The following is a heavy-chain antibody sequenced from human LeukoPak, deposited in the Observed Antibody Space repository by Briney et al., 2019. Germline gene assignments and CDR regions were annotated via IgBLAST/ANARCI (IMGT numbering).Heavy chain of an antibody. V-gene: IGHV1-2*02. CDR3: ARAIYGGGVYYYYYMDV. CDR2: INPNSGGT. D-gene: IGHD3-9*01. J-gene: IGHJ6*03. CDR1: GYTFTGYY. Sequence: ASVKVSCKASGYTFTGYYMHWVRQAPGQGLEWMGWINPNSGGTNYAQKLQGRVTMTTDTSTSTAYMELRSLRSDDTAVYYCARAIYGGGVYYYYYMDVWGKGTTVTISS.